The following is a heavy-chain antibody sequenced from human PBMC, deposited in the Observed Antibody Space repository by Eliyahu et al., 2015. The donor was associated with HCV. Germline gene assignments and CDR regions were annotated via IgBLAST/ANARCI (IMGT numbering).Heavy chain of an antibody. J-gene: IGHJ4*02. D-gene: IGHD7-27*01. CDR2: TYYRSKWXY. V-gene: IGHV6-1*02. CDR1: GXXVXSNXVS. Sequence: QVQLQQSXPGLVKPSQTLSLTFXIXGXXVXSNXVSWNWIRQSPXRGLEWLAKTYYRSKWXYXYAVSVKSRITINPDTSKNQFSLQLNSVTPEDTAVYYCARLYGDGVIDYWGQGTLVTVSS. CDR3: ARLYGDGVIDY.